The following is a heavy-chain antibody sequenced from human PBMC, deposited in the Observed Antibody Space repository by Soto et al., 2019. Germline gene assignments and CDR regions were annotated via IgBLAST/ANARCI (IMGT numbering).Heavy chain of an antibody. D-gene: IGHD3-9*01. CDR1: GFTLSDYY. CDR3: ARFRGDGYYNL. V-gene: IGHV3-11*01. CDR2: ISISGTTI. J-gene: IGHJ4*02. Sequence: QVQLVESGGGLVKPGGSLRLSCAASGFTLSDYYMTWIRQAPGKGLEWVSDISISGTTIHYADSVRGRFIISRDNAKNSLWLQMNTLRAEDTAVYYCARFRGDGYYNLWGQGTLVTVSS.